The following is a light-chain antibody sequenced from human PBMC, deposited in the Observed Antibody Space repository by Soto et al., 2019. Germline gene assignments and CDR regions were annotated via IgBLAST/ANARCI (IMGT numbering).Light chain of an antibody. J-gene: IGKJ1*01. CDR3: RQYNKWPRT. Sequence: EIVMTQAPATLSVSPGQRATLSCRASQSVSSNLAWYQQKPGQAPRLLIYGASTRATGIPARFSGSGSGTEFTLTISSLQSEDVALYHCRQYNKWPRTFGQGTKVEIK. CDR2: GAS. CDR1: QSVSSN. V-gene: IGKV3-15*01.